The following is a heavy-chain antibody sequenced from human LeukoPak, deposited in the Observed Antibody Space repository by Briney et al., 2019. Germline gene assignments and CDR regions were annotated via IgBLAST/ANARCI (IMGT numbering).Heavy chain of an antibody. CDR2: IYYSGST. J-gene: IGHJ1*01. V-gene: IGHV4-61*01. Sequence: SETLSLICTVSGGSVSSGTYYWSWIRQPPGKELEWIGYIYYSGSTNYNPSLKSRVTISVDTSKNQFSLKLSSVTAADTAVYYCARGVSYYDSSGYYNEYFQHWGQGTLVTVSS. D-gene: IGHD3-22*01. CDR1: GGSVSSGTYY. CDR3: ARGVSYYDSSGYYNEYFQH.